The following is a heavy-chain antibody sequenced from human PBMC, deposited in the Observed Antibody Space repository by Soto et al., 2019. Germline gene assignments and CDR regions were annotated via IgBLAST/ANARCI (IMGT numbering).Heavy chain of an antibody. J-gene: IGHJ5*02. CDR3: ARVIRGAYYNSPLDT. CDR2: INPYSGGA. D-gene: IGHD3-10*01. V-gene: IGHV1-2*02. Sequence: QVQLLQSGAEVKKPGASVKVSCKASGYTFTGYFMHWVRQAPGQGLEWMGWINPYSGGADYAQSFQGRVTMTRDTSISTVYMELSRLRFGDTAVYYCARVIRGAYYNSPLDTWGQGTVVTVSS. CDR1: GYTFTGYF.